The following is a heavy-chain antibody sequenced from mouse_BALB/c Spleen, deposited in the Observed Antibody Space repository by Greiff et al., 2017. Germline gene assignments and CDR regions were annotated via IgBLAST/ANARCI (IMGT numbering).Heavy chain of an antibody. CDR3: TRAGTGYAMDY. D-gene: IGHD4-1*01. J-gene: IGHJ4*01. CDR1: GYTFTSYY. V-gene: IGHV1S81*02. Sequence: QVQLQQSGAELVKPGASVKLSCKASGYTFTSYYMYWVKQRPGQGLEWIGEINPSNGGTNFNEKFKSKATLTVDKSSSTAYMQLSSLTSEDSAVYYCTRAGTGYAMDYWGQGTSVTVSS. CDR2: INPSNGGT.